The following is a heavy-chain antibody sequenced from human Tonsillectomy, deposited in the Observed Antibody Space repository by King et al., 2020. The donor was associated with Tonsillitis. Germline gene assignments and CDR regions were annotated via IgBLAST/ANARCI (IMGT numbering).Heavy chain of an antibody. D-gene: IGHD3-3*01. CDR3: AKGDYDFWNNFECYFDY. Sequence: VQLVESGGGLVQPGRSLRLSCAASGFTFDDYAMHWVRPAPGRGLGWVSGISWNSGSIGYAESVKGRFTISRDNAKNSLYLQMNSLRAEDTALYYCAKGDYDFWNNFECYFDYWGQGTLVTVSS. J-gene: IGHJ4*02. CDR1: GFTFDDYA. V-gene: IGHV3-9*01. CDR2: ISWNSGSI.